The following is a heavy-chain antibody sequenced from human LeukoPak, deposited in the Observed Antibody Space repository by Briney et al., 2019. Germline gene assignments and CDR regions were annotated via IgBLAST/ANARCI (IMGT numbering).Heavy chain of an antibody. V-gene: IGHV1-69*06. Sequence: SVKVSCKASGGSVTRYAFAWVRQAPGQGLEGRGGSMPGLDTGSYAQGFQGRVTITADRSTSTAYMELRSLRPEDTALYYCAARDNGNDLLSYHAMDVWGNGTTVTVSS. CDR2: SMPGLDTG. CDR1: GGSVTRYA. D-gene: IGHD1-1*01. CDR3: AARDNGNDLLSYHAMDV. J-gene: IGHJ6*04.